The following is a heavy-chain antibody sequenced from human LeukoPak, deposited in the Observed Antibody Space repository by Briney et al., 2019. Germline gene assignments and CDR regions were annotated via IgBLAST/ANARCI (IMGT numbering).Heavy chain of an antibody. CDR2: IGATGSSK. V-gene: IGHV3-23*01. CDR3: ARGHALVDNDFWSGYYLDY. Sequence: GGSLRLSCAASGFTFSNAWMSWVRQAPGKGPEWVASIGATGSSKYHADSVMGRFTISRDSSKNTLYLQMNTLRAGDTAIYYCARGHALVDNDFWSGYYLDYWGQGTLVTVSS. CDR1: GFTFSNAW. J-gene: IGHJ4*02. D-gene: IGHD3-3*01.